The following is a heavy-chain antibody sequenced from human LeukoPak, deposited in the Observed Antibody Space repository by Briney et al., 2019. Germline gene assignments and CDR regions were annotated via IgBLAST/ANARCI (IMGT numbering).Heavy chain of an antibody. D-gene: IGHD5-24*01. Sequence: GASVKVSCKAFGYTFTNNFMHWVRQAPGQGPEWMGLISPTGSFTAYAQKFQGRVTLTRDLSTSTDYLELSSLRSEDTAVYYCARDISARDEAWWFDPWGQGTLVTVSS. CDR1: GYTFTNNF. CDR3: ARDISARDEAWWFDP. CDR2: ISPTGSFT. V-gene: IGHV1-46*01. J-gene: IGHJ5*02.